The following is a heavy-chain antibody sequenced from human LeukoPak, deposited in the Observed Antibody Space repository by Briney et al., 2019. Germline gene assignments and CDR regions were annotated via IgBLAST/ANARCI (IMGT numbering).Heavy chain of an antibody. CDR2: INPNSGGT. CDR3: ARGRGSYSLDY. J-gene: IGHJ4*02. CDR1: GGTFSSYA. D-gene: IGHD1-26*01. Sequence: ASVKVSCKASGGTFSSYAISWVRQAPGQGLEWMGWINPNSGGTNYAQKFQGRVTMTGDTSISTAYMELSRLTSDDTAVYYCARGRGSYSLDYWGQGTLVTVSS. V-gene: IGHV1-2*02.